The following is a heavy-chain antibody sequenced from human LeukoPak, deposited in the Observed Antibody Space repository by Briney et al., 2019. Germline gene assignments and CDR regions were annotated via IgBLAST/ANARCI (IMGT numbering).Heavy chain of an antibody. CDR2: ISYDGSNK. CDR1: GFTFSSYG. CDR3: ARDLYPGY. J-gene: IGHJ4*02. Sequence: GGSLRLSCAASGFTFSSYGMHWVRQAPGKGLEWVAVISYDGSNKYYADSVKGRFTISRDNAKNSLYLQMNSLRAEDTAVYYCARDLYPGYWGQGTLVTVSS. D-gene: IGHD3-16*01. V-gene: IGHV3-30*03.